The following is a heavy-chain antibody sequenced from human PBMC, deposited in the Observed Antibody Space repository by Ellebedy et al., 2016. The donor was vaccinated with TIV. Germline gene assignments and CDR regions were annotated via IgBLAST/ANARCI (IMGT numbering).Heavy chain of an antibody. J-gene: IGHJ4*02. CDR2: IGTGGDT. CDR3: VSGPRGTFDY. Sequence: GESLKISCAASGFTFSNYDVHWVRQATGKGLEWVSSIGTGGDTYYPGSVKDRFTISRENAKNSLYLQMNSLRVGDTAVYFCVSGPRGTFDYWGQGTLVIVSS. D-gene: IGHD3-16*01. V-gene: IGHV3-13*01. CDR1: GFTFSNYD.